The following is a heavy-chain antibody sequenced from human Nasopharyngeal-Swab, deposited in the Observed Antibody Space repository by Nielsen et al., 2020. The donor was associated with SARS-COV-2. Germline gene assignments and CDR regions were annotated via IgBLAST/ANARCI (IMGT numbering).Heavy chain of an antibody. V-gene: IGHV4-4*07. CDR1: GGSISSYY. CDR3: ARSGGDYGEGVY. CDR2: IYTSGST. D-gene: IGHD4-17*01. J-gene: IGHJ4*02. Sequence: GSLRLSCTVSGGSISSYYWSWIRQPAGKGLEWIGRIYTSGSTNYNPSLKSRVTMSVDTSKNQFSLKLSSVTAADTAVYYCARSGGDYGEGVYWGQGTLVTVSS.